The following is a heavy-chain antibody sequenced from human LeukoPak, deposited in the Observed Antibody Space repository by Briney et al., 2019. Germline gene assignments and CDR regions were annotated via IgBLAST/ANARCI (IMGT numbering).Heavy chain of an antibody. V-gene: IGHV3-23*01. CDR1: GFTISGHA. D-gene: IGHD3-3*01. CDR3: AKGSEQYT. Sequence: PGGSLRLSCVASGFTISGHAMSWVRQAPAKGLEWVAITVGGYTEIHYAYSVRGLFTISRDNSKNTLYLQMNSLRAEDTAVYYCAKGSEQYTWGQGTLVTVSS. CDR2: TVGGYTEI. J-gene: IGHJ5*02.